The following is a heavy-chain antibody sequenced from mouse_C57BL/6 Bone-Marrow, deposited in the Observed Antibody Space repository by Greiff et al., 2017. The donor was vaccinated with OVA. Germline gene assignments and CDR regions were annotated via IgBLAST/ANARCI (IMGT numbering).Heavy chain of an antibody. D-gene: IGHD1-1*01. J-gene: IGHJ4*01. V-gene: IGHV5-6*01. Sequence: EVMLVESGGDLVKPGGSLKLSCAASGFTFSSYGMSWVRQTPDKRLEWVATISSGGSYTYYPDSVKGRFTISRDNAKNTLYLQMSSLKSEDTAMYYCARPLITTVDYAMDYWGQGTSVTVSS. CDR3: ARPLITTVDYAMDY. CDR2: ISSGGSYT. CDR1: GFTFSSYG.